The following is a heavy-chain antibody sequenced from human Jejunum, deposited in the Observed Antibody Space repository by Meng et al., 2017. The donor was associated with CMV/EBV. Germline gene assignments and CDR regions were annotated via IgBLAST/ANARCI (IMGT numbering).Heavy chain of an antibody. CDR1: GCLFSSYT. D-gene: IGHD3-10*01. CDR3: AREGREFDY. V-gene: IGHV3-21*04. CDR2: ISSLSNYI. Sequence: LRISCAASGCLFSSYTINWIRQAPGKGLEWVSSISSLSNYIYYADSVKGRFTVSRDNAQKSVYLQLDSLKDEDTAVYYCAREGREFDYWGQGTLVTVSS. J-gene: IGHJ4*02.